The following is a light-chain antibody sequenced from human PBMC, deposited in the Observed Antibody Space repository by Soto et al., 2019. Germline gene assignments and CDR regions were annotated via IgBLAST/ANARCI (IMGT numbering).Light chain of an antibody. V-gene: IGKV3-20*01. CDR2: DAS. CDR3: HQYVSSPLT. J-gene: IGKJ2*01. CDR1: QSVNSNL. Sequence: EIVLTQSPGTLSLSPGEGATVSCRASQSVNSNLLAWFQQNSGQASRLLIHDASRRATGIPDRFSGSGSGTHSTLSISRLEPEDFAVYYCHQYVSSPLTFGQGTKLEIK.